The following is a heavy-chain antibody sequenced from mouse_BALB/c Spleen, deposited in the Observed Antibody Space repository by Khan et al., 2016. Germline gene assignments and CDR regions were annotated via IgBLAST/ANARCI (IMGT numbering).Heavy chain of an antibody. CDR3: ARGGGDYGFGY. D-gene: IGHD2-4*01. Sequence: QVRLQQSGAELARPGASVKLSCKASGYTFTSYWMQWVKQRPGQGLEWIGAIYPGDGDTRYTQKFKGKATLTADKSSSTAYMQLSSLASEDSAVYYCARGGGDYGFGYWGQGTTLTVSS. CDR1: GYTFTSYW. J-gene: IGHJ2*01. V-gene: IGHV1-87*01. CDR2: IYPGDGDT.